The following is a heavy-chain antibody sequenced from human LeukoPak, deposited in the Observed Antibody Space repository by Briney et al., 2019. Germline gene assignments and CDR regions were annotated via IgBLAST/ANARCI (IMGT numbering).Heavy chain of an antibody. CDR2: ISWNSGSI. V-gene: IGHV3-9*01. J-gene: IGHJ6*02. CDR3: AKDLGARYYYYGMDV. Sequence: GGSLRLSCEASGFTFDDYAMHWVRQAPGKGLEWVSCISWNSGSIGYADSVKGRFTISRDNAKNSLYLQMNSLRAEDTALYYCAKDLGARYYYYGMDVWGQGTTVTVSS. CDR1: GFTFDDYA. D-gene: IGHD1-26*01.